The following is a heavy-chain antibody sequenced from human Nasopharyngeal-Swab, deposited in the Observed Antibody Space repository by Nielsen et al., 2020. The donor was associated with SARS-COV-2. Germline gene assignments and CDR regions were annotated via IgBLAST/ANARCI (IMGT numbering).Heavy chain of an antibody. CDR3: AREKAVAGIGGYHYYGMDV. Sequence: GGSLRLSCAASGFTVSSNYMSWVRQAPGKGLEWVSVIYSGGSTYYIDSVQGRFTVSRDNSRNTLYLQMNSLRPEDTAVYYCAREKAVAGIGGYHYYGMDVWGQGTTVTVSS. D-gene: IGHD6-19*01. V-gene: IGHV3-53*05. J-gene: IGHJ6*02. CDR1: GFTVSSNY. CDR2: IYSGGST.